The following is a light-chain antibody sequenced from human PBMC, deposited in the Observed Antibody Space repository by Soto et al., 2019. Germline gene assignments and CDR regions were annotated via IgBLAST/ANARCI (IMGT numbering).Light chain of an antibody. J-gene: IGKJ1*01. Sequence: DIQMTQSPSTLSGSVGDRVTITCRASQTISSWLAWYQQKPGKAPKLLIYKASTLKSGVPSRFSGSGSGTEFTLTISSLQPDDFATYYCQQYSSYSPLFGQGTKVDIK. V-gene: IGKV1-5*03. CDR2: KAS. CDR3: QQYSSYSPL. CDR1: QTISSW.